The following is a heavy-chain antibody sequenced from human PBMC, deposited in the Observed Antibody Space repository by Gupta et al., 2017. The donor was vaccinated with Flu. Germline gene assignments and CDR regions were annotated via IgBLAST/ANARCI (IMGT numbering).Heavy chain of an antibody. D-gene: IGHD3-3*01. V-gene: IGHV1-2*06. CDR1: GYSFTAYS. J-gene: IGHJ5*02. CDR3: ARGTFIDFWSGPVWWFDP. Sequence: QVQLIQSGAEVRNPGASVRVSCKTSGYSFTAYSMHWVRQAPGQGFEWMGRIHPNSGATNFARQFQGRVTLTSETSINTAYMELSSLRGDDTAVYYCARGTFIDFWSGPVWWFDPWGQGTLVTVSS. CDR2: IHPNSGAT.